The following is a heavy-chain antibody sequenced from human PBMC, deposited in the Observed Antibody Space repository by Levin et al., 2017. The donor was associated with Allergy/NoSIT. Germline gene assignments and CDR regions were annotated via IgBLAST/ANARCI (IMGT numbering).Heavy chain of an antibody. V-gene: IGHV3-49*03. Sequence: GGSLRLSCTASGFTFGDYAMSWFRQAPGKGLEWVGFIRSKAYGGTTEYAASVKGRFTISRDDSKSIAYLQMNSLKTEDTAVYYCTRDSIAVAGIGELGFDYWGQGTLVTVSS. J-gene: IGHJ4*02. CDR1: GFTFGDYA. CDR2: IRSKAYGGTT. CDR3: TRDSIAVAGIGELGFDY. D-gene: IGHD6-19*01.